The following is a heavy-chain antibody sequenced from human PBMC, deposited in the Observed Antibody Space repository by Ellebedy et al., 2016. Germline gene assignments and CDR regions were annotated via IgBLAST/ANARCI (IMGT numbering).Heavy chain of an antibody. CDR3: AREFSSSSFFDY. J-gene: IGHJ4*02. CDR2: INHSGST. CDR1: GYSISSGYY. V-gene: IGHV4-38-2*02. Sequence: SETLSLTXTVSGYSISSGYYWGWIRQPPGKGLEWIGEINHSGSTNYNPSLKSRVTISVDTSKNQFSLKLSSVTAADTAVYYCAREFSSSSFFDYWGQGTLVTVSS. D-gene: IGHD6-6*01.